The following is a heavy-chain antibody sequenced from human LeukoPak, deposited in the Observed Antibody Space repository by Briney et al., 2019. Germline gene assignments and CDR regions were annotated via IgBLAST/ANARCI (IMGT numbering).Heavy chain of an antibody. CDR1: GGSISSYY. CDR2: IYYSGST. D-gene: IGHD1-14*01. V-gene: IGHV4-59*01. J-gene: IGHJ4*02. CDR3: ARVGGWGTLDY. Sequence: SETLSLTCTVSGGSISSYYWSWIRQPPGKGLEWIGYIYYSGSTNYNPSLKSRVTISVDTSKNQFSLKLSSVTAADTAVYYCARVGGWGTLDYWGQGTLVTVSS.